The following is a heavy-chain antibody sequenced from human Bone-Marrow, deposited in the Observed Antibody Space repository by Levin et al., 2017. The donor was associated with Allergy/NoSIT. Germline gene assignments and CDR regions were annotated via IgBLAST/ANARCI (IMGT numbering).Heavy chain of an antibody. CDR1: GFTVFNNY. CDR3: ARNPGAIDWS. D-gene: IGHD3-9*01. CDR2: IYSGGGT. V-gene: IGHV3-53*01. J-gene: IGHJ5*02. Sequence: LSLTCAASGFTVFNNYMSWVRQAPGKGLEWVSLIYSGGGTYYAGSVKGRFTVSRDSSKNTLYLQMNSLRTEDTAVYYCARNPGAIDWSWGQGTLVTVSS.